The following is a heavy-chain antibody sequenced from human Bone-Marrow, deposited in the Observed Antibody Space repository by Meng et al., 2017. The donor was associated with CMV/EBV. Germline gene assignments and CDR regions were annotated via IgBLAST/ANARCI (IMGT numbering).Heavy chain of an antibody. D-gene: IGHD6-13*01. CDR3: ARVASAGRGMDV. CDR1: GFTFSSHW. CDR2: MNQDGSQK. V-gene: IGHV3-7*04. J-gene: IGHJ6*02. Sequence: GSLKISCAASGFTFSSHWMTWVRQAPGKGLEWVANMNQDGSQKNYVDSVKGRFTISRDNAKNSLFLQMNSLRAEDTAVYYCARVASAGRGMDVWGQGTTVTVSS.